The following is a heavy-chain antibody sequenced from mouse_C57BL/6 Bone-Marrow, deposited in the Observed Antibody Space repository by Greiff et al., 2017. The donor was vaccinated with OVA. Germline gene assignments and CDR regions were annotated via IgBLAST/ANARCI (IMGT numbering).Heavy chain of an antibody. CDR2: IHPNSGST. Sequence: QVQLQQPGAELVKPGASVKLSCKASGYTFTSYWMHWVKQRPGQGLEWIGMIHPNSGSTNYNEKFKSKATLTVDKSSSTAYMQLSSLTSEDSAGYYCAIRDSYWYFDVWGTGTTVTVSS. CDR3: AIRDSYWYFDV. J-gene: IGHJ1*03. D-gene: IGHD2-4*01. CDR1: GYTFTSYW. V-gene: IGHV1-64*01.